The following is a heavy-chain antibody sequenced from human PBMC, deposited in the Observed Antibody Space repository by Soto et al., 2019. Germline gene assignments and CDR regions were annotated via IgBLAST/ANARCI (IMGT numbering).Heavy chain of an antibody. CDR1: GGTFSSYA. CDR2: IIPIFGTA. V-gene: IGHV1-69*12. Sequence: QVQLVQSGAEVKKPGSSVKVSCKASGGTFSSYAISWVRQAPGQGLEWMGGIIPIFGTANYAQKFQGRVTITADESTIPAYMELSSLRSEDTAVYYGARDGMITGRSFQHWGQGTLVTVSS. J-gene: IGHJ1*01. D-gene: IGHD1-20*01. CDR3: ARDGMITGRSFQH.